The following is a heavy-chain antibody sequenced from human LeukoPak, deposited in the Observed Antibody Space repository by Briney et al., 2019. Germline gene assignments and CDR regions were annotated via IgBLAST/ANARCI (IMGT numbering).Heavy chain of an antibody. D-gene: IGHD4-11*01. Sequence: PSETLSLTCTVSGGSVSSGGHYWSWIRQPPGKGLEWIGYIYYSGSTNYNPSLKSRVTISVDTSKNQFSLKLSSVTAADTAVYYCARDRVRGNSNPFFDYWGQGTLVTVSS. J-gene: IGHJ4*02. CDR2: IYYSGST. CDR1: GGSVSSGGHY. CDR3: ARDRVRGNSNPFFDY. V-gene: IGHV4-61*08.